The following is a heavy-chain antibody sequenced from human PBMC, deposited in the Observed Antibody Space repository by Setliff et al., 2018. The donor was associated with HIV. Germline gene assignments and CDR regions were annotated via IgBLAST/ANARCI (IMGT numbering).Heavy chain of an antibody. CDR1: GYTFTNHY. Sequence: AASVKVSCKASGYTFTNHYIHWVRQAPGQGLEWMGMINPGGGSRSYTQRFRGRVTMTRDTSTSTVYMEVSSLRSDDTAMYYCATGGMITFGGGIFEYWGQGTLVTVSS. CDR2: INPGGGSR. J-gene: IGHJ4*02. CDR3: ATGGMITFGGGIFEY. V-gene: IGHV1-46*01. D-gene: IGHD3-16*01.